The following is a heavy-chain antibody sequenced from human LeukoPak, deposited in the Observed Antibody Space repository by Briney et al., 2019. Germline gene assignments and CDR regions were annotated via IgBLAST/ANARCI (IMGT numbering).Heavy chain of an antibody. CDR1: GDSVSSNSAA. CDR2: TYYRSRWYN. J-gene: IGHJ3*02. Sequence: SQTLSLTCAISGDSVSSNSAAWNWIRQSPSRGLEWLGRTYYRSRWYNDYAVSVKSRITINPDTSKNQFSLQLDSVTPEDTAVYYCCHSLSGRTGAFDIWGRGTVVTVSS. V-gene: IGHV6-1*01. CDR3: CHSLSGRTGAFDI. D-gene: IGHD2-21*01.